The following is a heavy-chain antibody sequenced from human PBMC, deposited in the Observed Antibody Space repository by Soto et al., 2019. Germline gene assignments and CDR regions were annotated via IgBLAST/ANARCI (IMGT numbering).Heavy chain of an antibody. CDR2: IIPIFGTA. J-gene: IGHJ6*02. CDR1: GGTFSSYA. Sequence: GASVKVSCKASGGTFSSYAISWVRQAPGQGLEWMGGIIPIFGTANYAQKFQGRVTITAGESTSTAYMELSSLRSEDTAVYYCARPFALVTTKGGMDVWGQGTTVTVSS. V-gene: IGHV1-69*13. D-gene: IGHD4-4*01. CDR3: ARPFALVTTKGGMDV.